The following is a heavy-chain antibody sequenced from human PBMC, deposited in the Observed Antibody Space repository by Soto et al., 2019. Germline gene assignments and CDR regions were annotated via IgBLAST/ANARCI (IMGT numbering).Heavy chain of an antibody. CDR3: AKDGDVAAAGYYFDY. J-gene: IGHJ4*02. CDR2: ISHDGNDK. CDR1: VFTFSSYG. Sequence: PGGSLRLSCAASVFTFSSYGVHWVRQAPGKGLEWVAVISHDGNDKYHADSVKGRFTISRGNSKNTLYLQMNSLRLEDTAVYYCAKDGDVAAAGYYFDYWGRGTLVTVSS. D-gene: IGHD6-13*01. V-gene: IGHV3-30*18.